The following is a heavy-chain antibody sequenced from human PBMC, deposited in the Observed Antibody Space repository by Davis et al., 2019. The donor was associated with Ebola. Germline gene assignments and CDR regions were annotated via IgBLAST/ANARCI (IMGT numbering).Heavy chain of an antibody. CDR3: ARGRAIRWRGIFDY. CDR2: IYYSGST. J-gene: IGHJ4*02. V-gene: IGHV4-59*06. Sequence: MPSETLSLTCSVSGASISSYYWSWIRQHPGKGLEWIGYIYYSGSTYYNPSLKSRVTISVDTSKNQFSLKLSSVTAADTAVYYCARGRAIRWRGIFDYWGQGTLVTVSS. CDR1: GASISSYY. D-gene: IGHD4-23*01.